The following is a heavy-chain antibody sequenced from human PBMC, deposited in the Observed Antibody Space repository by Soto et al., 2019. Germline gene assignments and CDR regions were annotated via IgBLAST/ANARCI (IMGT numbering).Heavy chain of an antibody. V-gene: IGHV4-30-2*01. D-gene: IGHD5-12*01. CDR2: MYHSGST. CDR1: GGSISGGGNS. Sequence: SETLSLTCAVSGGSISGGGNSWSWIRRPPGKALEWIGYMYHSGSTYYNPSLKSRVVISADRSKNQISLRLKSVTAADTAVYYCARGGYSGYHFSFDKWGQGTLVTVSS. J-gene: IGHJ4*02. CDR3: ARGGYSGYHFSFDK.